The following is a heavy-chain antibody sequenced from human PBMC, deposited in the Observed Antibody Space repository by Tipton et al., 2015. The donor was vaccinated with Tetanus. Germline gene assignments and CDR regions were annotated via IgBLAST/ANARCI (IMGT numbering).Heavy chain of an antibody. CDR1: GGSISNHY. V-gene: IGHV4-59*11. CDR2: LYDNGRT. D-gene: IGHD1-7*01. J-gene: IGHJ4*02. CDR3: ARANYDSSKKGPFDS. Sequence: TLSLTCTVSGGSISNHYWSWIRQPPGKGLEWIGYLYDNGRTKYNPSLNSQVTISVDTPKKQLSLKLTSVTAADTAVYYCARANYDSSKKGPFDSWGQGSLVIVSS.